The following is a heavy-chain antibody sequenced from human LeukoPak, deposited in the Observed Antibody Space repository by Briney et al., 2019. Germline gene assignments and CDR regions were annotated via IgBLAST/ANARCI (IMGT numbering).Heavy chain of an antibody. J-gene: IGHJ4*02. CDR2: IYVTDLI. D-gene: IGHD3-10*01. CDR1: GGPIRSNY. CDR3: ARGFGSGTSPFDN. V-gene: IGHV4-4*07. Sequence: SETLSLTYTVSGGPIRSNYWSWIRQTGGKGLEWIGRIYVTDLINYNPSLKSRVTITVDMSKNQLSLNLTSVTAADTAIYYCARGFGSGTSPFDNWGRGTLVTVSS.